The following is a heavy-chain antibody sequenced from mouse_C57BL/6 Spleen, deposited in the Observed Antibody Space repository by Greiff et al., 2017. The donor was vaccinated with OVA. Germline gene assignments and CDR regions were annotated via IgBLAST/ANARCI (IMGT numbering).Heavy chain of an antibody. V-gene: IGHV1-15*01. CDR3: TRVRGNDGDY. Sequence: VQLQQSGAELVRPGASVTLSCKASGYTFTDYEMHWVKQTPVHGLEWIGAIDPETGGTAYNQKFKGKAILTADKSSSTAYMEHRSLTSEDSAVYYCTRVRGNDGDYWGQGTTLTVSS. CDR2: IDPETGGT. CDR1: GYTFTDYE. J-gene: IGHJ2*01. D-gene: IGHD2-3*01.